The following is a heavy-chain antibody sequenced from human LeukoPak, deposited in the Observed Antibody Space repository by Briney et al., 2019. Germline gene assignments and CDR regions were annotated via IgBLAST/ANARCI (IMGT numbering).Heavy chain of an antibody. Sequence: PGGSLRLSCAASGFTFSSYAMSWVRQAPGTGLEWVSAISGSGGSTYYADSVKGRFTISRDNSKNTLYLQMNSLRAEDTAVYYCAKAVTYYYDSSGYQRGFHFDYWGQGTLVTVSS. CDR1: GFTFSSYA. CDR2: ISGSGGST. D-gene: IGHD3-22*01. CDR3: AKAVTYYYDSSGYQRGFHFDY. V-gene: IGHV3-23*01. J-gene: IGHJ4*02.